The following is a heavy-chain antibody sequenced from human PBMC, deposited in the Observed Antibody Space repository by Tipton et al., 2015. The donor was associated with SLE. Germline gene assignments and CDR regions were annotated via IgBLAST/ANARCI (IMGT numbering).Heavy chain of an antibody. CDR3: AREPPQGSDGAYMDV. V-gene: IGHV4-39*07. Sequence: TLSLTCTVSGGSISSSSYYWGWIRQPPGKGLEWIGEINHSGSTNYNPSPKSRVTISVDTSKNQFSPKLSSVTAADTAVYYCAREPPQGSDGAYMDVWGKGTTVTVSS. CDR1: GGSISSSSYY. CDR2: INHSGST. D-gene: IGHD3-16*01. J-gene: IGHJ6*03.